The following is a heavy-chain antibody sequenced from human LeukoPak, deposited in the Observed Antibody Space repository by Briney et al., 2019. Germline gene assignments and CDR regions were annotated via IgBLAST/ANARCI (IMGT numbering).Heavy chain of an antibody. CDR3: ARDLPFPGDAFDI. D-gene: IGHD2-21*01. V-gene: IGHV3-21*01. CDR1: GFTFSSYS. CDR2: ISTSSSYI. Sequence: GGSLRLSCAASGFTFSSYSMNWVRQAPGKGLEWVSSISTSSSYIYYADSVKGRFSISRDNAKNSLYLQMNSLRAEDTAVYYCARDLPFPGDAFDIWGQGTMVTVSS. J-gene: IGHJ3*02.